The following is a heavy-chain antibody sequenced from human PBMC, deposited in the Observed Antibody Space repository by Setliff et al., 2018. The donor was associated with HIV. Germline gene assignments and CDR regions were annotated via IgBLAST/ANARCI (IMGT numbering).Heavy chain of an antibody. V-gene: IGHV1-2*02. CDR3: ARDPFPSTNYYDSSAYPFAEYFHH. Sequence: GASVKVSCKASGYTFTGYYMHWVRQAPGQGLEWMGWINPNSGGTNYAQKFQGRVTMTRDTSISTAYMELSRLRSDDTAVYYCARDPFPSTNYYDSSAYPFAEYFHHRGQGTLVTVSS. CDR1: GYTFTGYY. CDR2: INPNSGGT. D-gene: IGHD3-22*01. J-gene: IGHJ1*01.